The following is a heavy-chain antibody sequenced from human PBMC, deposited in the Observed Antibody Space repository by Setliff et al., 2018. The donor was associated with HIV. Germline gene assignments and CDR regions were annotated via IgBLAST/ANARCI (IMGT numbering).Heavy chain of an antibody. J-gene: IGHJ4*02. Sequence: GGSLRLSCAASGFTFRNYGMHWVRQAPGKGLEWVSFIRLDGSDKFYADSVKGRFTISRDNSKNTLFLQMNSLRSEDTAVYSCAKEDQRVTSVDYWGQGTPVTVSS. CDR3: AKEDQRVTSVDY. CDR2: IRLDGSDK. V-gene: IGHV3-30*02. D-gene: IGHD2-2*01. CDR1: GFTFRNYG.